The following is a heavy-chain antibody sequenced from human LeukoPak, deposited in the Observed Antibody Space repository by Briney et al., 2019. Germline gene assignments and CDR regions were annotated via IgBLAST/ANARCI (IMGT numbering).Heavy chain of an antibody. J-gene: IGHJ3*02. V-gene: IGHV3-48*04. D-gene: IGHD2-15*01. CDR1: GFTFSSHS. CDR3: ARDITTMVVAVSRLFGDAFDI. CDR2: ISSSSSTI. Sequence: GGSLRLSCAASGFTFSSHSMNWVRQAPGKGLEWVSYISSSSSTIYYADSVKGRFTISRDNAKNSLYLQMNSLRAEDTAVYYCARDITTMVVAVSRLFGDAFDIWGQGTMVTVSS.